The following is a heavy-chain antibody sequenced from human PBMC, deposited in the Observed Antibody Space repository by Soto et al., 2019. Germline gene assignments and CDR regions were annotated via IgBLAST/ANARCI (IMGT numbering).Heavy chain of an antibody. Sequence: GGSLRLSCAASGFTFSSYGMHWVRQAPGKGLEWVAVISYDGSNKYYADSVKGRFTISRDNSKNTLYLQMNSLRAEDTAVYYCAKEAITMVRAPYGMDVWGQGTTVTVS. CDR2: ISYDGSNK. CDR1: GFTFSSYG. D-gene: IGHD3-10*01. J-gene: IGHJ6*02. V-gene: IGHV3-30*18. CDR3: AKEAITMVRAPYGMDV.